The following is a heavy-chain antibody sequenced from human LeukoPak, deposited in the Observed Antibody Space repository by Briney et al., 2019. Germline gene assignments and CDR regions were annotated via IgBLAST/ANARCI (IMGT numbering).Heavy chain of an antibody. V-gene: IGHV4-59*01. D-gene: IGHD3-22*01. CDR2: IYYSGST. J-gene: IGHJ4*02. Sequence: SETLSLTCTVSGGSISSYYWSWIRQPPGKGLEWIGYIYYSGSTNYNPSLKSRVTISVDTSKDKFSLKLSSVTAADTAVYYCARDRGRYYDSRGFYWGYCFDSWGQGILVTVST. CDR1: GGSISSYY. CDR3: ARDRGRYYDSRGFYWGYCFDS.